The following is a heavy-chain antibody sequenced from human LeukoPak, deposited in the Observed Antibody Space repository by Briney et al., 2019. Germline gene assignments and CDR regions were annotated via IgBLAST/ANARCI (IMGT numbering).Heavy chain of an antibody. V-gene: IGHV3-21*01. J-gene: IGHJ4*02. CDR1: GYTFSSFS. Sequence: KPGGSLRLSCAASGYTFSSFSINWVRQAPGKGLEWVSSISVSSNYIYYSDSVRGRFSISRDDATDSLYLQMNSLRAEDTAVYYCAKGQKWELPLDYWGQGTLVTVSS. CDR3: AKGQKWELPLDY. CDR2: ISVSSNYI. D-gene: IGHD1-26*01.